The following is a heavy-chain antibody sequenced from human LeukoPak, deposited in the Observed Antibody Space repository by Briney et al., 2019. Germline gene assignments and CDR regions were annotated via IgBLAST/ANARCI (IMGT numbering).Heavy chain of an antibody. D-gene: IGHD6-6*01. CDR1: GGTFSSYA. CDR2: IIPIFGTA. J-gene: IGHJ6*03. Sequence: SVKVSCKASGGTFSSYAISWVRQAPGQGLEWMGGIIPIFGTANYAQKFQGRVTITADKSTSTAYMELSSLRSEDTAVYFCARDWGVEARAGYMDVWGKGTTVTVSS. CDR3: ARDWGVEARAGYMDV. V-gene: IGHV1-69*06.